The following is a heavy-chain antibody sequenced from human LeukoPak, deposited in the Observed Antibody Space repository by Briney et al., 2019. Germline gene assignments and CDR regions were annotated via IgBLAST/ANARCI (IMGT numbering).Heavy chain of an antibody. CDR2: ISWNSGSI. J-gene: IGHJ6*02. CDR1: GFTFDDYA. D-gene: IGHD6-19*01. CDR3: AKDMGRWLVISRRYYYYYYGMDV. Sequence: GRSLRLSCAASGFTFDDYAMHWVRQAPGKGLEWVSGISWNSGSIGYADSVKGRFTISRDNAKNSLYLQMNSLRAEDTALYYCAKDMGRWLVISRRYYYYYYGMDVWGQGTTVTVSS. V-gene: IGHV3-9*01.